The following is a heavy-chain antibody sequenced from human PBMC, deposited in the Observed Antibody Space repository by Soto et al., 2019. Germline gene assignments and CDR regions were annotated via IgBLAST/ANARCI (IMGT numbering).Heavy chain of an antibody. Sequence: ASVWVSCKASGSNFTGCYMHWVRQDPGQGLEWMGWINPNSGGTNYAQKFQGRVTMTRDTSISTAYMELSRLRSDDTAVYYCARDCPITIFGVVINYGMDVWGQGTTVTVSS. D-gene: IGHD3-3*01. CDR1: GSNFTGCY. CDR2: INPNSGGT. V-gene: IGHV1-2*02. CDR3: ARDCPITIFGVVINYGMDV. J-gene: IGHJ6*02.